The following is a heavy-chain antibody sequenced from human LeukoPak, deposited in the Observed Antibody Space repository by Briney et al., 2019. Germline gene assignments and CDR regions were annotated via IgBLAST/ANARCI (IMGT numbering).Heavy chain of an antibody. CDR1: EYIFSNYW. V-gene: IGHV5-51*01. D-gene: IGHD3-10*01. CDR3: ARRPTFGSGSYDDAFDI. CDR2: IYTGDSDT. Sequence: GESLKISCKGPEYIFSNYWIGWVRQMPGEGLEWMGSIYTGDSDTRYSPSLQGQVTISVDKSISTAYLQWSSLKASDTAMYYCARRPTFGSGSYDDAFDIWGQGTMVTVSS. J-gene: IGHJ3*02.